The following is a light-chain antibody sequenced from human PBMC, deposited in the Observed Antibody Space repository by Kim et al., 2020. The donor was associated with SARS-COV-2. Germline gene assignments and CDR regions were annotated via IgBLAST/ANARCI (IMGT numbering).Light chain of an antibody. Sequence: SGSPGQTATITCSGDKLGDRFASWYQQKPGQSPLLLIYQDTKRPSGIPERFSGSNSGNTATLTISGTQAMDEADYYCQAWDSNAYVFGSGTKVTVL. J-gene: IGLJ1*01. CDR3: QAWDSNAYV. V-gene: IGLV3-1*01. CDR1: KLGDRF. CDR2: QDT.